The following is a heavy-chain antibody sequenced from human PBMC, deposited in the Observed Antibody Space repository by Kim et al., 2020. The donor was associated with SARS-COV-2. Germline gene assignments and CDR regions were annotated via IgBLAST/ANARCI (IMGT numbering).Heavy chain of an antibody. V-gene: IGHV4-39*01. Sequence: SETLSLTCTVSGGSISSSSYYWGWIRQPPGKGLEWIGSIYYSGSTYYNPSLKSRVTISVDTSKNQFSLKLSSVTAADTAVYYCAGLLSHTMMPSGAADWFDPWGQGTLVTVSS. D-gene: IGHD3-22*01. J-gene: IGHJ5*02. CDR2: IYYSGST. CDR3: AGLLSHTMMPSGAADWFDP. CDR1: GGSISSSSYY.